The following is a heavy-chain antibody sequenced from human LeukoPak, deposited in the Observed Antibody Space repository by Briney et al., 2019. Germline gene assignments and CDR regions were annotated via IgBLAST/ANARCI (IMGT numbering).Heavy chain of an antibody. D-gene: IGHD3-16*01. CDR1: GYTFTGYY. Sequence: ASVKVSCKASGYTFTGYYMHWVRQAPGQGLEWMGRINPNSGGTNYAQKFQGRVTMTRDTSISTAYMELSRLRSDDTAVYYCARHRKDDWGICYFDYWGQGTLVTVSS. V-gene: IGHV1-2*06. CDR3: ARHRKDDWGICYFDY. J-gene: IGHJ4*02. CDR2: INPNSGGT.